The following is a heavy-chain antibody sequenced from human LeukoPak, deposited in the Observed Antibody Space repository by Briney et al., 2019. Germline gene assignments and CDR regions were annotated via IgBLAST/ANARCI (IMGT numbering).Heavy chain of an antibody. D-gene: IGHD3-10*01. CDR2: IIPIFGTA. Sequence: SVKVSCKASGGTFSSYAISWVRQAPGQGLEWMGGIIPIFGTANYAQKFQGGVTITTDESTSTAYMELSSLRSEDTAVYYCAREYGSGSFGFDYWGQGTLVTVSS. CDR1: GGTFSSYA. J-gene: IGHJ4*02. V-gene: IGHV1-69*05. CDR3: AREYGSGSFGFDY.